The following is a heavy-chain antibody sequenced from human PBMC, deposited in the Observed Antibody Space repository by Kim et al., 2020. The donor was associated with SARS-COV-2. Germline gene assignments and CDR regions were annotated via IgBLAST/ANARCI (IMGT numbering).Heavy chain of an antibody. CDR1: GGSIRNSDYY. V-gene: IGHV4-39*01. CDR3: ARHKRDSTSLGYFDY. Sequence: SETLSLTCSVSGGSIRNSDYYWGWIRQPPGKGLEWIGSIYFTGSTYYNPSLKSRVTISVDTSKNQFSLKLTSVTAADTTVFYCARHKRDSTSLGYFDYWGQGSLVTVSS. CDR2: IYFTGST. D-gene: IGHD6-6*01. J-gene: IGHJ4*02.